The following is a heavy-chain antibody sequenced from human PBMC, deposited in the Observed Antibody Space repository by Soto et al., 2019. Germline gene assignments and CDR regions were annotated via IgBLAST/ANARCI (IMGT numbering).Heavy chain of an antibody. CDR2: IIPKTAAT. Sequence: ASVKVSCKASGGTFSSYAISWVRQAPGQGLEWMGGIIPKTAATNYAKKFQDRVTLTSDTSFSTAYLELTRLRPDDTALYYCARIKWGLDYYSGMDVWGQGTAVTVSS. J-gene: IGHJ6*02. D-gene: IGHD1-26*01. V-gene: IGHV1-2*02. CDR3: ARIKWGLDYYSGMDV. CDR1: GGTFSSYA.